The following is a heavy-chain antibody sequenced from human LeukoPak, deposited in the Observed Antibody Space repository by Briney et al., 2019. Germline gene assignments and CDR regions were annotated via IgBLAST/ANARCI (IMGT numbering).Heavy chain of an antibody. J-gene: IGHJ6*02. CDR3: ARDRVTTVPFYYYYGMDV. CDR1: RFTFSSYA. Sequence: PGGSLRLSCAASRFTFSSYAMHWVRQAPGKGLEWVAVISYDGSNKYYADSVQGRFTISRDNSKNTLYLQMNSLRAEDTAVYYCARDRVTTVPFYYYYGMDVWGQGTTVTVSS. CDR2: ISYDGSNK. V-gene: IGHV3-30*04. D-gene: IGHD4-11*01.